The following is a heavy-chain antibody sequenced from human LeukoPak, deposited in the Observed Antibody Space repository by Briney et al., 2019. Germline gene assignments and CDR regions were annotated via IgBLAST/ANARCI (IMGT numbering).Heavy chain of an antibody. Sequence: SETLSLTFTVSGGSISSNDYYWSWIRQPPGKGLEWIGYIYHSGTTYYNPSLKSRVTISVDRSKNQFSLKLSSVTAADTAVYYCARVPEDGIVGAFDIWGQGTMVTVS. D-gene: IGHD2-15*01. CDR3: ARVPEDGIVGAFDI. CDR1: GGSISSNDYY. CDR2: IYHSGTT. J-gene: IGHJ3*02. V-gene: IGHV4-30-4*02.